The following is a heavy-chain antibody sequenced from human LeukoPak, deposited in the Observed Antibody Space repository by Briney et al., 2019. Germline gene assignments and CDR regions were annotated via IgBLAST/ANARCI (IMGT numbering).Heavy chain of an antibody. Sequence: PGRSLRLSYVASGFTFSNYGFHWVRQAPGKGLEWVAVIWYDGSNKYYGDSVKGRFTISRDNSKNTLYLQMNSLRAEDTALYYCARVKGIAAAGTGFAFDLWGQGTMVTVSS. J-gene: IGHJ3*01. D-gene: IGHD6-13*01. CDR1: GFTFSNYG. V-gene: IGHV3-33*01. CDR3: ARVKGIAAAGTGFAFDL. CDR2: IWYDGSNK.